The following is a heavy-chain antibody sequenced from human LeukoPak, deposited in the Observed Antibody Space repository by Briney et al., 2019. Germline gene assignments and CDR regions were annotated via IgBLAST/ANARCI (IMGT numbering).Heavy chain of an antibody. J-gene: IGHJ4*01. CDR2: STHGGSNT. CDR3: AARGTSATKYFAD. D-gene: IGHD1-1*01. Sequence: VGSLCLSRVQPVFSFTIFVISCVRHTPGRGQKWAATSTHGGSNTHLEPVVKRWFSISRDNSKNTLHLQMNSLRAEDTAVYYWAARGTSATKYFADWG. V-gene: IGHV3-23*01. CDR1: VFSFTIFV.